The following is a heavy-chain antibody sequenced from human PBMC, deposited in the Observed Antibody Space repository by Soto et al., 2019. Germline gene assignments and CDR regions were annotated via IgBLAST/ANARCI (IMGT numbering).Heavy chain of an antibody. CDR2: ISGSGGST. D-gene: IGHD2-2*01. J-gene: IGHJ4*02. CDR1: GFTFSSFA. V-gene: IGHV3-23*01. Sequence: EVQLLESGGGLVQPGGSLRLSCAASGFTFSSFAMSWVRQAPGKGLEGVSAISGSGGSTYYADSVKGRFTISRDNSKNPLYLQMNSLRAEDTAVYYCAKGGRCSSTSCQYFDYWGQGTLVTVSS. CDR3: AKGGRCSSTSCQYFDY.